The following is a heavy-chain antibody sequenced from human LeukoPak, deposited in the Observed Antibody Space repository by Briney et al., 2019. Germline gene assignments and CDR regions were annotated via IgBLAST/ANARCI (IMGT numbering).Heavy chain of an antibody. CDR3: AKDWTKFDY. CDR2: ISGSGGST. CDR1: GFIFSSYA. J-gene: IGHJ4*02. V-gene: IGHV3-23*01. Sequence: GGSLRLSCAASGFIFSSYAMSGVRQAPGKGLEWVSGISGSGGSTHYADSVKGRFTISRDNSKNTLYLQMNSLRAEDTAVYYCAKDWTKFDYWGQGTLVTVSS. D-gene: IGHD3/OR15-3a*01.